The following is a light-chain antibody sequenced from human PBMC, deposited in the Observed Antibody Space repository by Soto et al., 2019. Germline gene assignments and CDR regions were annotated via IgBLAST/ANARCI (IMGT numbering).Light chain of an antibody. V-gene: IGKV1-6*01. Sequence: AIQMTQSPSSLSASVGDRVTITCRASQGIRNDLGWYQQKPGKAPKLLIYAASSLETGVPSRFSGSGSGTDFTLTISSPQPEDFATYYCLQDYIYTPTFGQGTKLEIK. CDR2: AAS. CDR3: LQDYIYTPT. J-gene: IGKJ2*01. CDR1: QGIRND.